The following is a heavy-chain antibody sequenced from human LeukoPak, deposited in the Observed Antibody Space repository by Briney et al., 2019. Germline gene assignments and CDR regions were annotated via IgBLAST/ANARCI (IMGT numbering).Heavy chain of an antibody. CDR1: GYTFTSYD. CDR3: ARGPVGATSVAAEYFQH. Sequence: AASVKVSCKASGYTFTSYDINWVRQATGQGLEWMGWMNPNSGNTGYAQKFQGRVTMTRNTSISTAYMELSSLRSEDTAVYYCARGPVGATSVAAEYFQHWGQGTLVTVSS. CDR2: MNPNSGNT. J-gene: IGHJ1*01. D-gene: IGHD1-26*01. V-gene: IGHV1-8*02.